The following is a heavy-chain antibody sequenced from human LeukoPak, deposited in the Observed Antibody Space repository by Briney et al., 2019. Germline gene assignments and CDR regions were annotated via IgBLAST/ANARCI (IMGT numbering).Heavy chain of an antibody. D-gene: IGHD3-22*01. CDR1: GFTFSSYA. J-gene: IGHJ5*02. CDR3: AKRYYYDTSGNPGGLDP. V-gene: IGHV3-23*01. Sequence: PGGSLRLSCAASGFTFSSYAMGWVRQAPGKGLEWVSTIDGSGDGTYYADSVKGRFTISRDNSKNTLSLQMNSLRAEDTAVYYCAKRYYYDTSGNPGGLDPWGQGTLVTVSS. CDR2: IDGSGDGT.